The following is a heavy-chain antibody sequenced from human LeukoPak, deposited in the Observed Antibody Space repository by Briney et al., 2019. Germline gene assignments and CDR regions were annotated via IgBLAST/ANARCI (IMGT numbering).Heavy chain of an antibody. CDR2: ISGSGSST. D-gene: IGHD5-12*01. CDR3: AKLWLRFTQNY. Sequence: GGSLRLSCAASRFTFSSYAMSWVRQAPGKGLEWVSAISGSGSSTYYADSVKGRFTISRDNSKNTLYLQMNSLRAEDTAAYYCAKLWLRFTQNYWGQGTLVTVSS. CDR1: RFTFSSYA. J-gene: IGHJ4*02. V-gene: IGHV3-23*01.